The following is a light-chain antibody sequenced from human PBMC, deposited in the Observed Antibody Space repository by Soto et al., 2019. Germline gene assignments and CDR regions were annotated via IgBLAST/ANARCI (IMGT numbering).Light chain of an antibody. CDR2: WAS. CDR3: QQYYSTPLT. V-gene: IGKV4-1*01. J-gene: IGKJ4*01. Sequence: DIVMTQSPDSLAVSLGERATINCKSSQTVLYSSNNKNYLAWYQQKPGQPPTLLIYWASTRQYGVPDRFSGSGSETDFTLTISSLQAEDVAVYYCQQYYSTPLTFGGGTKVEL. CDR1: QTVLYSSNNKNY.